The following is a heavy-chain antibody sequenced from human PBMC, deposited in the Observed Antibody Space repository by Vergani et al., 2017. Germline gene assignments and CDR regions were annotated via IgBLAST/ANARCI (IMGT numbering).Heavy chain of an antibody. D-gene: IGHD4-23*01. J-gene: IGHJ5*02. CDR3: ARDGDGGGKPGERPNWFDP. CDR2: IIPIFGTA. CDR1: GGNFSSYA. V-gene: IGHV1-69*01. Sequence: QVQLVQSGAEVKKPGSSVKVSCKASGGNFSSYAISWVRQAPGQGLEWMGGIIPIFGTANYAQKFQGRVTITADESTSTAYMELSSLRSEDTAVYYCARDGDGGGKPGERPNWFDPWGQGTLVTVSS.